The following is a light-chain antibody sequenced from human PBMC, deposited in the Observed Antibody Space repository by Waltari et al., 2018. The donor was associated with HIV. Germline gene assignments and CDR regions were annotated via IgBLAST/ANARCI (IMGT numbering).Light chain of an antibody. CDR3: QQYYHTLWT. CDR2: WAS. J-gene: IGKJ1*01. Sequence: DIVMTQSPDSLAVSLGEWATINCKSSQSLLYSTKNQTFLAWYQQKPRQPPKLLIYWASVRGSGVPDRFSASGSETDFTLTINSLQAEDVALYYCQQYYHTLWTFGRGTKVEIK. CDR1: QSLLYSTKNQTF. V-gene: IGKV4-1*01.